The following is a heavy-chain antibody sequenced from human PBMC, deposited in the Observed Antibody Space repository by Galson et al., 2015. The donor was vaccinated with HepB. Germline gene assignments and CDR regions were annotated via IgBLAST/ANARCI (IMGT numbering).Heavy chain of an antibody. V-gene: IGHV3-73*01. Sequence: SLRLSCAASGFTFSGSAIHWVRQASGKGPEWICHIRSKATNFAALYVPSLKGRFTISRDDSKNLAYLHMRSLKTDDTAGYYCFRSGDFSGYSSRWGQGTLVTVSS. CDR3: FRSGDFSGYSSR. J-gene: IGHJ4*02. CDR1: GFTFSGSA. CDR2: IRSKATNFAA. D-gene: IGHD6-13*01.